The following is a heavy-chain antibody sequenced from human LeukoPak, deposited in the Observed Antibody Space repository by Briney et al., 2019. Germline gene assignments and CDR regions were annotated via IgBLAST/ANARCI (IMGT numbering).Heavy chain of an antibody. CDR1: GLTFSSSW. J-gene: IGHJ6*02. V-gene: IGHV3-7*03. CDR3: ARGGGLDV. CDR2: INHNGNVN. Sequence: GGSLRLSCAVSGLTFSSSWMDWVRQAPGKGLEWVASINHNGNVNYYVDSVKGRFTISRDNAKSSLYLQMSNLRAEDTAVYFCARGGGLDVWGQGATVTVSS. D-gene: IGHD3-16*01.